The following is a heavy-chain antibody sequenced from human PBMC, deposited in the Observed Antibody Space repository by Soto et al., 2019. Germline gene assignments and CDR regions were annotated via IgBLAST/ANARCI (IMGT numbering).Heavy chain of an antibody. CDR2: ISDSGVST. CDR1: GFTFSSFA. J-gene: IGHJ6*02. CDR3: AKTSWYLLLGPHYYGMYV. V-gene: IGHV3-23*01. D-gene: IGHD6-13*01. Sequence: PGWSLRLSCAASGFTFSSFAMSWVLQAPGTGLEWVSAISDSGVSTYYADSVKGRFPISRDNSNNTLYLQMNRLRAEDTAVYYCAKTSWYLLLGPHYYGMYVWGQGTTVTVSS.